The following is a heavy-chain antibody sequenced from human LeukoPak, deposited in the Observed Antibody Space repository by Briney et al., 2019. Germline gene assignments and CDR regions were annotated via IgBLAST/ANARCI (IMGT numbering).Heavy chain of an antibody. CDR3: ARDSIEWLPDY. CDR2: MSYDGSNK. D-gene: IGHD6-19*01. Sequence: GGSLRLSCAASGFTFSSCAMSWVRQAPGKGLEWVAVMSYDGSNKYYADSVKGRFTISRDNSKNTLYLQMNSLRAEDTAVYYCARDSIEWLPDYWGQGTLVTVSS. J-gene: IGHJ4*02. V-gene: IGHV3-30-3*01. CDR1: GFTFSSCA.